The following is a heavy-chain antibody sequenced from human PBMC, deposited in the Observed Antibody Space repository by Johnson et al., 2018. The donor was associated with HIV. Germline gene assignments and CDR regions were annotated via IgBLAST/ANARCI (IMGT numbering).Heavy chain of an antibody. D-gene: IGHD3-3*01. J-gene: IGHJ3*02. CDR1: GFTFSDYY. CDR3: AKVRGDFWSGYYGGLNDAFDI. Sequence: QVQLLESGGGLVKPGGSLRLSCAASGFTFSDYYMTWIRQAPGKGLEWVSYISSSGSTRYYADSVKGRFTISRDNSKNTLYLQMNSLRAEDTAVYYCAKVRGDFWSGYYGGLNDAFDIWGQGTMVTVSS. CDR2: ISSSGSTR. V-gene: IGHV3-11*04.